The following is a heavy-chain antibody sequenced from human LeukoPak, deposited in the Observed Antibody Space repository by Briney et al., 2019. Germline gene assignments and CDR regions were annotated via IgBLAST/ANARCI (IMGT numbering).Heavy chain of an antibody. J-gene: IGHJ4*02. CDR3: ASEYYYDSSVNY. CDR1: GGSFSGYY. Sequence: SETLSRTCAVYGGSFSGYYWSWIRQPPGKGLEWIGEINHSGSTNYNPSLKSRVTISVDTSKNQFSLKLSSVTAADTAVYYCASEYYYDSSVNYWGQGTLVTVSS. V-gene: IGHV4-34*01. D-gene: IGHD3-22*01. CDR2: INHSGST.